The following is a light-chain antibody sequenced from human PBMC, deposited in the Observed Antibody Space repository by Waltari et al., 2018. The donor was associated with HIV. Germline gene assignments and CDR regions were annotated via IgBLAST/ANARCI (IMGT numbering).Light chain of an antibody. CDR2: WAS. CDR1: QSVLYSSNNKNY. J-gene: IGKJ4*01. CDR3: QQYYSAPPT. V-gene: IGKV4-1*01. Sequence: DIVMTQSPDSLAVSLGERATINCKSSQSVLYSSNNKNYLAWYQQKPGQPPTLLIYWASSRESGVPDRFSGGGSGTDFTLTISSLQAGDVAVYYCQQYYSAPPTFGGGTKVEI.